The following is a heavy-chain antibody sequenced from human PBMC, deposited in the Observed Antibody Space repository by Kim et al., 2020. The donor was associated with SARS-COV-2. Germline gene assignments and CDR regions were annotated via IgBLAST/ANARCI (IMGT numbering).Heavy chain of an antibody. V-gene: IGHV4-59*01. Sequence: NYNPSLKSRVTISVDTSKNQFSLKLSSVTAADTAVYYCARAAGSGEYFQHWGQGTLVTVSS. CDR3: ARAAGSGEYFQH. D-gene: IGHD3-10*01. J-gene: IGHJ1*01.